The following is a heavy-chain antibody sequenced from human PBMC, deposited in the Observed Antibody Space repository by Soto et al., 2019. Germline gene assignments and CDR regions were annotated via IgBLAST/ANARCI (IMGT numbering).Heavy chain of an antibody. CDR1: GGSISSGGYY. D-gene: IGHD3-10*01. Sequence: QVQLQESGPGLVKASQTLSLTCNVSGGSISSGGYYWTWTRQHPGKGLEWIVNIHQSGSTFYNPSLKSGVSISVDTSKNQFSLKLSSVTAADTAVYFCVRGVLSWGQGNLVTVSS. V-gene: IGHV4-31*03. CDR3: VRGVLS. J-gene: IGHJ1*01. CDR2: IHQSGST.